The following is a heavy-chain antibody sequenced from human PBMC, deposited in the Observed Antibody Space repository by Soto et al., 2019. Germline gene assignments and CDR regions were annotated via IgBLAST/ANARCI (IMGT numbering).Heavy chain of an antibody. D-gene: IGHD6-19*01. Sequence: QVQLVQSGAEVKKPGASVKVSCKASGYTFTSYGISWVRQAPGQGLEWMGWISAYNGNTNYAQKLQDSVTMTTDTSPSTAYMELRSLRSDDTAVYYFARVGEYSSGNGWVFEYWGQGTLVTFSS. J-gene: IGHJ4*02. CDR2: ISAYNGNT. CDR3: ARVGEYSSGNGWVFEY. CDR1: GYTFTSYG. V-gene: IGHV1-18*04.